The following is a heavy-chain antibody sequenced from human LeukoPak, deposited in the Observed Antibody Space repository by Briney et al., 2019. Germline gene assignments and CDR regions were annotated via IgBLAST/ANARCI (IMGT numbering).Heavy chain of an antibody. J-gene: IGHJ6*03. CDR2: ISSSGGSI. V-gene: IGHV3-11*01. Sequence: GGSLRLSCAGSGFTFCDYYMTWIRQAPGKGLEWVSYISSSGGSIYYVDSAKGRFTVSRDNAKNSLSLQMNSLRAEDTAVYYCARTNPRFFYYMDVWGKGTTVTVSS. CDR1: GFTFCDYY. CDR3: ARTNPRFFYYMDV.